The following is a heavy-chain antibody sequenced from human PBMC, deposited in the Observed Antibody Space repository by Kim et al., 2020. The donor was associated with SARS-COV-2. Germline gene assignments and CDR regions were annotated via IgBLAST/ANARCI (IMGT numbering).Heavy chain of an antibody. V-gene: IGHV3-9*01. Sequence: ADSVKGRFTISRDNAKNSLYLQMNSLRAEDTALYYCAKDRAAAGTGPLGYWGQGTLVTVSS. CDR3: AKDRAAAGTGPLGY. D-gene: IGHD6-13*01. J-gene: IGHJ4*02.